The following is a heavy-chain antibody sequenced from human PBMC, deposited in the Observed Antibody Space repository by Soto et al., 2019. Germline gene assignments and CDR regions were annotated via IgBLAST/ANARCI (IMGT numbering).Heavy chain of an antibody. CDR2: ISWDGGST. V-gene: IGHV3-43D*04. J-gene: IGHJ4*02. CDR3: AKGGSWPSA. D-gene: IGHD6-13*01. Sequence: GESQTVAWVDGGFTFGEDALHCGRRAPGKGLEWVSIISWDGGSTYYADSVKGRFTISRNNSKNSLYLQMNSLRAEDTALYYCAKGGSWPSAWGKGTMVTVSS. CDR1: GFTFGEDA.